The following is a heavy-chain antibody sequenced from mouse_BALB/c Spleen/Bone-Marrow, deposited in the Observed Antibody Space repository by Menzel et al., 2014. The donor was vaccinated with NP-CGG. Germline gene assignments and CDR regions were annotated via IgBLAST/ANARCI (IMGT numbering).Heavy chain of an antibody. V-gene: IGHV3-1*02. CDR1: GYSITSGYS. CDR3: ARSNGYYAMEY. Sequence: EVKLMESGPDLVKPSQSLSLTCTVTGYSITSGYSWHWIRQFPGNTLEWMGYIPYSAGTNYNPSLKSRISITRDTSKNQFFLQLNFVATEDTATYYCARSNGYYAMEYWGQGTSVTVSS. CDR2: IPYSAGT. J-gene: IGHJ4*01.